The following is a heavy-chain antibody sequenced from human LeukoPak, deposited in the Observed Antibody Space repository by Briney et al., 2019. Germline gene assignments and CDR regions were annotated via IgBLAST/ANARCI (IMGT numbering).Heavy chain of an antibody. CDR1: GFSFSNYA. V-gene: IGHV3-23*01. Sequence: GGSLRLSCAASGFSFSNYAMTWVRQAPGKGLEWVAAIGGSGRSTYYADSVKGRFTISRDNSKNTLYLQMSSLRAEDTAVYYCAKKSARTTVTTGLSYWGQGTLVTVSS. J-gene: IGHJ4*02. D-gene: IGHD4-17*01. CDR3: AKKSARTTVTTGLSY. CDR2: IGGSGRST.